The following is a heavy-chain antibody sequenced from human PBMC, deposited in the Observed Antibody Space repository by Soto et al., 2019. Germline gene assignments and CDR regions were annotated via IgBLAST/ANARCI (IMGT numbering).Heavy chain of an antibody. CDR1: LFSLSTRGMR. V-gene: IGHV2-70*04. CDR3: ARISPYYYYGMDV. CDR2: IDWDDDK. J-gene: IGHJ6*02. Sequence: XGPTQVTPKQTLTLTGTFSLFSLSTRGMRVSWIRPPPGNALEWLARIDWDDDKFYSTSLKTRLTISKDTSKNQVVLTMTNMDPVDTATYYCARISPYYYYGMDVWGQGTTVTVSS.